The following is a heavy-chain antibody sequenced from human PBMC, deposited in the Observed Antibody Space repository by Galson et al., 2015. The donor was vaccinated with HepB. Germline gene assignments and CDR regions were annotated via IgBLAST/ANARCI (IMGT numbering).Heavy chain of an antibody. J-gene: IGHJ6*03. CDR1: GLTLNTYD. Sequence: SLRLSCAASGLTLNTYDISWVRQAPGRGLQWVSAISQNDISTHYADPVKGRFTISRQKSKNMVFLQMKRLKVEDTAVYYCAKESPTSFDRYYMDVVGKGTTVTVS. D-gene: IGHD3/OR15-3a*01. CDR2: ISQNDIST. V-gene: IGHV3-23*01. CDR3: AKESPTSFDRYYMDV.